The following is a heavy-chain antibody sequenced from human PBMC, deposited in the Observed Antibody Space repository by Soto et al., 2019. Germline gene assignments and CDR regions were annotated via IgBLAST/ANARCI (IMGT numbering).Heavy chain of an antibody. CDR1: VFPFSHYW. J-gene: IGHJ5*02. CDR2: INPAGTIT. Sequence: GGSLRLSCAASVFPFSHYWMHWVRQTPGKGLVWVSRINPAGTITNYADSVEGRFTIPRDNADSALFLQMNSLSAEDTAIYYCTSDTFGLRDTWGQGTLVTVSS. D-gene: IGHD3-16*01. V-gene: IGHV3-74*01. CDR3: TSDTFGLRDT.